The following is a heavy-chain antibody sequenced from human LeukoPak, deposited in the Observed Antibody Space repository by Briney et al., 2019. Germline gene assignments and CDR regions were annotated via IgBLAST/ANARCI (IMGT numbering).Heavy chain of an antibody. D-gene: IGHD3-10*01. J-gene: IGHJ4*02. Sequence: GGSLRLSCAASGFTFDDYAMHWVRQAPGKGLEWVSGISWNSGSIGYADSVKGRFTISRDNAKNSLYEEMNSLRVEDSAVYYCARPSHHSGSYFDYWGQGTLVTVS. CDR3: ARPSHHSGSYFDY. V-gene: IGHV3-9*01. CDR2: ISWNSGSI. CDR1: GFTFDDYA.